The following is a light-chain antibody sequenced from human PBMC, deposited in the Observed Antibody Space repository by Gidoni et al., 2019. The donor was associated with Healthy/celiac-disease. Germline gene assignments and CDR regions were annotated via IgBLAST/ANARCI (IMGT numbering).Light chain of an antibody. J-gene: IGLJ2*01. Sequence: QSALTQPASVSGSPGPSTTISCTGTSSDGGGYKYVSWYQHHPRKAPQLMIYEVRTRPSGVSNRFSGAKSGNTASLTISGLQADDDADYYCSSYTSSSTLEVFGGGTKLTVL. V-gene: IGLV2-14*01. CDR2: EVR. CDR3: SSYTSSSTLEV. CDR1: SSDGGGYKY.